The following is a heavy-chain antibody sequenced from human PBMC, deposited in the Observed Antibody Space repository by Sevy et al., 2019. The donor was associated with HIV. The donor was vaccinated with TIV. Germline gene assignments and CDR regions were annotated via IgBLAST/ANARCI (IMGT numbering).Heavy chain of an antibody. Sequence: GGSLRLSCAASGFTFSSYWMHWVRQAPGKGLVWVSRVNSDGSSTSYADSVKGRFTISRDNAKNTMYLQMNSLRAEDTAVSYCARGDAAGTFDYWGQGTLVTVSS. CDR1: GFTFSSYW. D-gene: IGHD6-13*01. J-gene: IGHJ4*02. CDR2: VNSDGSST. CDR3: ARGDAAGTFDY. V-gene: IGHV3-74*01.